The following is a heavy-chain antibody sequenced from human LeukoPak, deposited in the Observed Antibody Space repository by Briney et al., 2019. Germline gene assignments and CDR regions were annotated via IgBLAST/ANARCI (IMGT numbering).Heavy chain of an antibody. CDR2: INPSGGST. V-gene: IGHV1-46*01. D-gene: IGHD2-2*01. CDR1: GYTFTSYY. CDR3: ATALCSSTSCHLPEDAFDI. Sequence: ASVKVSCKASGYTFTSYYMHWVRQAPGQGLEWMGIINPSGGSTSYAQKFQGRVTMTRNTSISTAYMELSSLRSEDTAVYYCATALCSSTSCHLPEDAFDIWGQGTMVTVSS. J-gene: IGHJ3*02.